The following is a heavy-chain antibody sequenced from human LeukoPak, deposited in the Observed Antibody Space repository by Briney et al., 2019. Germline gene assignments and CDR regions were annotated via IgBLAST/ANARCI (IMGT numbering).Heavy chain of an antibody. D-gene: IGHD2-2*01. Sequence: ASVKVSCKASGGTFSSYAISWVRQAPGQGLEWMGGIIPIFGTANYAQKFQGRVTITTDESTSTAYMELSSLRSEDTAVYYCAREVKVVPAETNWFDPWGQGTLVTVSS. V-gene: IGHV1-69*05. CDR3: AREVKVVPAETNWFDP. CDR1: GGTFSSYA. CDR2: IIPIFGTA. J-gene: IGHJ5*02.